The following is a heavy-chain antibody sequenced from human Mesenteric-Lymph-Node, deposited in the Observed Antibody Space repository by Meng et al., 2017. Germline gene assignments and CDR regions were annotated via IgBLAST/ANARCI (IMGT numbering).Heavy chain of an antibody. Sequence: GESLKISCAASGFTFSNSDMNWVRQAPGKGLEWVSGVSWNGSRTHYADSVKGRFIISRDNSRNFLYQQMNSLRAEDTAVYYCARDGPRSPYSSGWYAANGMDVWGQGTTVTVSS. J-gene: IGHJ6*02. CDR3: ARDGPRSPYSSGWYAANGMDV. D-gene: IGHD6-19*01. CDR2: VSWNGSRT. V-gene: IGHV3-19*01. CDR1: GFTFSNSD.